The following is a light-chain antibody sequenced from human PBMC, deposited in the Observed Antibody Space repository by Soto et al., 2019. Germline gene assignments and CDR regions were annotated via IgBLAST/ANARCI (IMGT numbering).Light chain of an antibody. CDR1: QSVLDSSNNRNY. Sequence: DIVMTQSPASLAVSLGERATINCKSSQSVLDSSNNRNYLAWYQQKPGQPPKLLIYWASSRESGVPGRCRGSGSGTGFPLTVVRLQAEDGGVYYCQQYYSTSSITFGQGTRLEIK. CDR2: WAS. J-gene: IGKJ5*01. V-gene: IGKV4-1*01. CDR3: QQYYSTSSIT.